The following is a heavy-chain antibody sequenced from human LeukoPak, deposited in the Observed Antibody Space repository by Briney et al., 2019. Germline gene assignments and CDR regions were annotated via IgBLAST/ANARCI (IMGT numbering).Heavy chain of an antibody. J-gene: IGHJ5*02. CDR3: ARRETYSSSSSGKRNWFDP. CDR2: INHSGST. CDR1: GGSFSGYY. V-gene: IGHV4-34*01. D-gene: IGHD6-13*01. Sequence: PSETLSPTCAVYGGSFSGYYWSWIRQPPGKGLEWIGEINHSGSTNYNPSLKSRVTISVDTSKNQFSLKLSSVTAADTAVYYCARRETYSSSSSGKRNWFDPWGQGTLVTVSS.